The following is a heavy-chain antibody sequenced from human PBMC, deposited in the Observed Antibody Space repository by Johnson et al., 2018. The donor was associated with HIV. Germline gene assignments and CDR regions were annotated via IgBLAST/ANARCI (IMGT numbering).Heavy chain of an antibody. CDR3: ASIAALRVSAFDI. D-gene: IGHD6-6*01. Sequence: QVQLVESGGGVVQPGRSLRLSCAASGFNFNTYGMHWVRQATGKGLEWVAFIRYDGSNKYYADSVKGRFTISRDNSKNTLYLQMNSLRAEDTAVYYCASIAALRVSAFDIWGQGTMVTVSS. CDR1: GFNFNTYG. CDR2: IRYDGSNK. J-gene: IGHJ3*02. V-gene: IGHV3-33*01.